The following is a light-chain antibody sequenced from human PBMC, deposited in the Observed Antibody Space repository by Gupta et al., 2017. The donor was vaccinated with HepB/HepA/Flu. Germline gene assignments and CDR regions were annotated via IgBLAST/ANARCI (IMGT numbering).Light chain of an antibody. CDR3: SAYTTTNNPV. J-gene: IGLJ1*01. CDR2: DVT. Sequence: SALTQPASVSGSPGPSITISCTGTSSDVGGYNYVSWYQQHPGRAPKLLICDVTNRPSGIANRFSGSKSGNTASLTISGRQEEDEADYYCSAYTTTNNPVFGTGTRVTVL. CDR1: SSDVGGYNY. V-gene: IGLV2-14*03.